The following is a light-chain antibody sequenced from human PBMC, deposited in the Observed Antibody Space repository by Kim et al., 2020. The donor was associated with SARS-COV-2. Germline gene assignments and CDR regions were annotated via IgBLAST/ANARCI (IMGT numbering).Light chain of an antibody. CDR3: SSYSSTTPVV. V-gene: IGLV2-14*03. Sequence: QYMPMSCAGTSRGVDCFNFVPWYQQRPGKDPRLMIYDVSSRPSGVSTRFSGSRSGTTASLTVSGLQAEDEADYYCSSYSSTTPVVFGGGTQLTVL. J-gene: IGLJ2*01. CDR2: DVS. CDR1: SRGVDCFNF.